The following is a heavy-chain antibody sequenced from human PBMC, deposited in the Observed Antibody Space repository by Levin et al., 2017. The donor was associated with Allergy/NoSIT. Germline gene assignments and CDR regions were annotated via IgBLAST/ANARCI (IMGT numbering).Heavy chain of an antibody. CDR2: ILSDENTY. V-gene: IGHV3-30-3*01. CDR3: ARDLEGDSPVYFDH. CDR1: GFTFTNYA. Sequence: GESLKISCAASGFTFTNYAMHWVRQAPGKGLEWVAVILSDENTYSYATSVKGRFTICRDNSKDTLCLQMNSLRTEDTAVYYCARDLEGDSPVYFDHWGQGTLVTVSS. D-gene: IGHD2-21*02. J-gene: IGHJ4*02.